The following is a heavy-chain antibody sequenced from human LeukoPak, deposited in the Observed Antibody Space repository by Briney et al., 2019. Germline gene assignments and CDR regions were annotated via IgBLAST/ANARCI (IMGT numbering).Heavy chain of an antibody. CDR2: IHPSGML. D-gene: IGHD5-18*01. J-gene: IGHJ4*02. CDR1: GASFNSDDQY. Sequence: PLQTLSLTCTVSGASFNSDDQYWNWIRQSPGKGLEWIGSIHPSGMLYNNPSLESRVTMSRDTSKNQFSLKLSSVTAADTAVYYCARVGGYSYGYVIDYWGQGTLVTVSS. CDR3: ARVGGYSYGYVIDY. V-gene: IGHV4-31*03.